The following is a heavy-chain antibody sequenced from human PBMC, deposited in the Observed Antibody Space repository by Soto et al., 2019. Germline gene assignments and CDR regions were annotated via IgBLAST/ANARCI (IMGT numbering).Heavy chain of an antibody. J-gene: IGHJ6*02. CDR1: GGTFSKDA. Sequence: QVQLVQSGAEVKKPGSSVTVSCKTSGGTFSKDAINWVRQAPGQVLEWMGLLIPVFGSPIYAQKFQGRIRITADESTSTAFMDLSSLRSEDTAVYYCTRVLGYTFEPGKTRYYAMDVWGQGTTVSVAS. V-gene: IGHV1-69*01. CDR2: LIPVFGSP. CDR3: TRVLGYTFEPGKTRYYAMDV. D-gene: IGHD5-18*01.